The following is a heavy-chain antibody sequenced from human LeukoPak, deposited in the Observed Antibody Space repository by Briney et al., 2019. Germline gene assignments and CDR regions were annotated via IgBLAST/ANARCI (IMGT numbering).Heavy chain of an antibody. J-gene: IGHJ4*02. CDR3: TKGESQPKYYFHY. CDR1: GFTFTSA. V-gene: IGHV3-23*01. Sequence: GGSLRLSCAASGFTFTSAMRWVRQAPGKGLEWVSSISGSGGDTFYADSVKGRFTISRDNSKNTLCLQMNSLRAEDTAVYYCTKGESQPKYYFHYWGQGTLVTVSS. D-gene: IGHD2-2*01. CDR2: ISGSGGDT.